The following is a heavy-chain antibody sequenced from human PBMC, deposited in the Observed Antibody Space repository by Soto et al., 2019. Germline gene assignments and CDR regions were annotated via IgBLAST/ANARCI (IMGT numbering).Heavy chain of an antibody. CDR1: GYTFATYW. D-gene: IGHD6-13*01. J-gene: IGHJ4*02. CDR2: IYPPDSDT. Sequence: GSLKISCKGSGYTFATYWIGWVRQMPGKGLEWMGIIYPPDSDTKYSPSFQGQVTISADKSISTAYLQWSSLTDSDTAVYYCARHRLYSSSWTTFDYWGQGTLVTVSS. CDR3: ARHRLYSSSWTTFDY. V-gene: IGHV5-51*01.